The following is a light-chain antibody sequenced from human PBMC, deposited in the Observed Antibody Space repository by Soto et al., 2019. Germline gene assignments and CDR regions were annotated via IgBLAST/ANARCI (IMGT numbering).Light chain of an antibody. CDR1: QSINFY. CDR3: KQYNSYSTWT. CDR2: NAY. J-gene: IGKJ1*01. V-gene: IGKV1-5*01. Sequence: DIQMTQSPSTLSASVGDRVTITCRASQSINFYLAWYQQKAGKAPKVLIWNAYTLESGVPSRFSGSGSGTEFALTISSLQPDDFATYYCKQYNSYSTWTFGQGTKVEIK.